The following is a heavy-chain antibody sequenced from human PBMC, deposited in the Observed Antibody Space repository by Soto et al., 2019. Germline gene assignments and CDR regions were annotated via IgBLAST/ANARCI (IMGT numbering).Heavy chain of an antibody. V-gene: IGHV3-48*01. CDR3: ARGRGSVYSSSWSNWFDP. CDR2: ISSSSSTI. CDR1: GFTFSSYS. D-gene: IGHD6-13*01. J-gene: IGHJ5*02. Sequence: EVQLVESGGGLVQPGGSLRLSCAASGFTFSSYSMNWVRQAPGKGLEWVSYISSSSSTIYYADSVKGRFTIPRDNAKNSLYLQMNSLRAEDTAVYYCARGRGSVYSSSWSNWFDPWGQGTLVTVSS.